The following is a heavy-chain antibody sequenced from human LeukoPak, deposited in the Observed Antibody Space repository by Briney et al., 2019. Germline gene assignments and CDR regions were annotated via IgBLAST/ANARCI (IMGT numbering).Heavy chain of an antibody. Sequence: SETLSLTCTVSGGSISSYYWSWIRQPPGKGLEWIGYIYYSGSTNYNPSLKSRVTISVDTSKNQFSLKLSSVTAADTAVYYCARHNYDAFDYWGQGTLVTVPS. CDR3: ARHNYDAFDY. CDR2: IYYSGST. D-gene: IGHD3-22*01. J-gene: IGHJ4*02. V-gene: IGHV4-59*08. CDR1: GGSISSYY.